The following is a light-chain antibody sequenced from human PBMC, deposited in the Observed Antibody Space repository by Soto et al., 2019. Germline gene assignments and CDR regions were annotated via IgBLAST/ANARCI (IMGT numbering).Light chain of an antibody. CDR2: AAS. Sequence: ISQSPPSPSACVVDRVTITFRARHSISSYLNWYQQKPGKAPKLLIYAASSWQSGFPSRFSGSGSGTDFTLTISSLQPEDFATYYCQQCDYTQWTFGQGTKVDIK. J-gene: IGKJ1*01. V-gene: IGKV1-39*01. CDR1: HSISSY. CDR3: QQCDYTQWT.